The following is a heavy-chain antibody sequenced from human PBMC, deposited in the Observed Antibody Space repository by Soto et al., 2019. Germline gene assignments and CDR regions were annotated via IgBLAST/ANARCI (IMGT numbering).Heavy chain of an antibody. D-gene: IGHD2-15*01. CDR3: ARYPVLAFVAAYFFDY. V-gene: IGHV3-30-3*01. J-gene: IGHJ4*02. CDR2: ISYDGSNK. Sequence: QVQLVESGGGVVQPGRYLRLSCAASGFTFSSYAMHWVRQAPGKGLEWVAVISYDGSNKYYADSVKGRFTISRDTSKNXLYLQMNSLRAEHPAVYYSARYPVLAFVAAYFFDYWGQGTLVTVSS. CDR1: GFTFSSYA.